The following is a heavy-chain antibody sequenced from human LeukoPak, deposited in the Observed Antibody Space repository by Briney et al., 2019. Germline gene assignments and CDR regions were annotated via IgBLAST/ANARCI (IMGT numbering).Heavy chain of an antibody. CDR1: GGSFSSDSYL. J-gene: IGHJ3*01. D-gene: IGHD5-12*01. CDR2: ILTSGST. Sequence: SETLSLTCTLSGGSFSSDSYLWSWVRQPAGKGLEWIGRILTSGSTNYNPSLRRRVTISVDTSKNKFSLDMISVTAADTAVYYCAVRKIGYPLDLWRQATMVTVSS. V-gene: IGHV4-61*02. CDR3: AVRKIGYPLDL.